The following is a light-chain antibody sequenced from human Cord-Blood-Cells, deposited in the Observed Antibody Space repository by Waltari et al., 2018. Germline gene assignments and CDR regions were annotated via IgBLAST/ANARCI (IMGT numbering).Light chain of an antibody. CDR1: QSVSSY. CDR2: DAS. CDR3: QQRSNWPLT. Sequence: EIVLTQSPATLSLSPGERANLSCRASQSVSSYLAWYQQKPGQAPRLLLYDASNIATRIPARFSGSGSGTDFTLTISSLEPEDFAVYYCQQRSNWPLTFGGGTKVEIK. J-gene: IGKJ4*01. V-gene: IGKV3-11*01.